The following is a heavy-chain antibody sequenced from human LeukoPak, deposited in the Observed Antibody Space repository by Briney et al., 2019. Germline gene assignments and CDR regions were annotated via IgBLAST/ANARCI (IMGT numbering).Heavy chain of an antibody. J-gene: IGHJ3*02. CDR1: GDSISSSSYY. Sequence: SETLSLTCTVSGDSISSSSYYWGWIRQPPGKGLEWIGSIYYSGGTYYNPSLKSRVTISVDTSKNQFSLKLSSVTAADTAVYYCARDKWLAGFDIWGQGTMVTVSS. V-gene: IGHV4-39*07. CDR3: ARDKWLAGFDI. CDR2: IYYSGGT. D-gene: IGHD3-22*01.